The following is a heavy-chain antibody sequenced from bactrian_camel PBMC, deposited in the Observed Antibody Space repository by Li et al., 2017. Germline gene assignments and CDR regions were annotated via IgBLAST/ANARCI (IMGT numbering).Heavy chain of an antibody. D-gene: IGHD2*01. CDR3: AAVIDPPPVAVYCNRGYHSSYSSRIKH. Sequence: HVQLVESGGGLVQAGGSLNLSCTTSGFNTADSPMAWYRQAPGKECELVSMVRGDGTTKYADSVNGRLTISRDNAKNAVYLRMNNLKIEDTGVYYCAAVIDPPPVAVYCNRGYHSSYSSRIKHWGQGTQVTVS. CDR2: VRGDGTT. V-gene: IGHV3S60*01. CDR1: GFNTADSP. J-gene: IGHJ4*01.